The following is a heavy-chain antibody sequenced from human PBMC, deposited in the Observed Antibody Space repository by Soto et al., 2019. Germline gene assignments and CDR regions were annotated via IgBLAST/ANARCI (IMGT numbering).Heavy chain of an antibody. J-gene: IGHJ6*02. D-gene: IGHD2-2*01. CDR3: APPRADIVVVPAAHSSGMDV. CDR2: IIPIFGTA. Sequence: ASGKVSCKASGATFSSYAISWVLQAPGQGLEWMGGIIPIFGTANYAQKFQGRVTITADKFTSTGYMELSSLRSEETAVYYCAPPRADIVVVPAAHSSGMDVWGQGTTVTDAS. CDR1: GATFSSYA. V-gene: IGHV1-69*06.